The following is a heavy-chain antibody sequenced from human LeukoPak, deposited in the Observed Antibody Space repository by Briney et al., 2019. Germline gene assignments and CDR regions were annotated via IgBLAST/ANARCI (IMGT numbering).Heavy chain of an antibody. CDR3: ARLVGDVTTWDC. J-gene: IGHJ4*02. D-gene: IGHD1-26*01. CDR1: GFAFSGFD. CDR2: IKQDESEK. V-gene: IGHV3-7*03. Sequence: PGKSLRLSCAASGFAFSGFDMNWVRQAPGKGLEWVASIKQDESEKYYVDSVKGRFTTSRDNAKSSLYLQMNALRGEDTAVYYCARLVGDVTTWDCWGQGTLVTVSS.